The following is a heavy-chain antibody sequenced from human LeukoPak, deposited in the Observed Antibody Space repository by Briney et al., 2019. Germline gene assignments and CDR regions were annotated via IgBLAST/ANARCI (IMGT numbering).Heavy chain of an antibody. CDR1: GFTFSSYG. D-gene: IGHD3-22*01. J-gene: IGHJ4*02. CDR2: IRYDGSNK. CDR3: ARDGDYYDSSGYFDY. Sequence: GGSLRLSCAASGFTFSSYGMHWVRQAPGKGLEWVAFIRYDGSNKYYADSVKGRFTISRDNSKNTLYLQMNGLRAEDTAVYYCARDGDYYDSSGYFDYWGQGTLVTVSS. V-gene: IGHV3-30*02.